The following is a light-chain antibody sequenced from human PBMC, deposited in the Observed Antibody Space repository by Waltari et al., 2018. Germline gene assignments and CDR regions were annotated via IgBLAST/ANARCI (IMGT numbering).Light chain of an antibody. CDR3: QQYVSSPWT. J-gene: IGKJ1*01. CDR2: GAS. CDR1: QSVSSSY. Sequence: EIVLTQSPGTLSLSPGERATLSCRAIQSVSSSYLAWSQQKPGQAPRVLIHGASNRATGIPDRFSGSGSGTDFTLTISRLEPYDFAVYYCQQYVSSPWTFGQGTKVEIK. V-gene: IGKV3-20*01.